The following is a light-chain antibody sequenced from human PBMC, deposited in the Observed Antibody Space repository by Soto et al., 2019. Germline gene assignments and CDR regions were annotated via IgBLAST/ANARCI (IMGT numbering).Light chain of an antibody. J-gene: IGKJ4*01. CDR1: QSVSSSY. Sequence: ESVLRQAPGNLALCPGEKDNLSCRASQSVSSSYLAWSQQKPGQAPRLLIYGASSRATGIPDRFSGSGSGTDFTLTISRLEPEDFAVYYCQQYGSSPLTFGGGPKVDIK. V-gene: IGKV3-20*01. CDR2: GAS. CDR3: QQYGSSPLT.